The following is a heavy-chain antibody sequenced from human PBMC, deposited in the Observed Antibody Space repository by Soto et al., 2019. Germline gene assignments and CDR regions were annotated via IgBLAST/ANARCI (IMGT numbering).Heavy chain of an antibody. CDR3: ARARDTMVRGVSLLYYFDY. Sequence: QVQLQESGPGLVKPSQTLSLTCTVSGGSISSGGYYWSWIRQHPGKGLEWIGYIYYSGSTYYNPSLKSRVTLSVDTSKNQFSLKLSSVTAADTAVYYCARARDTMVRGVSLLYYFDYWGQGTLVTVSS. CDR1: GGSISSGGYY. J-gene: IGHJ4*02. D-gene: IGHD3-10*01. CDR2: IYYSGST. V-gene: IGHV4-31*03.